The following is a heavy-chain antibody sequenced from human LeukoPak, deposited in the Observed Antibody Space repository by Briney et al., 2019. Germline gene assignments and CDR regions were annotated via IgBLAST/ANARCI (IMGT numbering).Heavy chain of an antibody. J-gene: IGHJ6*02. CDR3: ARLNMIPYYYGMDV. D-gene: IGHD3-22*01. CDR1: GFNFDDCT. V-gene: IGHV3-43*01. CDR2: VAWDGGGT. Sequence: GGSLRLSCAASGFNFDDCTMHWVRQAPGKGLEWVSLVAWDGGGTFFADSVKGRFTVSRDNAKNSLYLQMNSLRAEDTAIYYCARLNMIPYYYGMDVWGQGTTVTVSS.